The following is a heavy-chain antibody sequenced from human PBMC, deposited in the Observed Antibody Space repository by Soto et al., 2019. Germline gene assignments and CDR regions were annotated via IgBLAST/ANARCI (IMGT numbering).Heavy chain of an antibody. CDR1: GFSLNTYGVG. Sequence: SGPTLVNPTQTLTLTCTFSGFSLNTYGVGVGWIRQPPGKALEWLALIYWDDDKRYSPSLKSRLTITKDTSKNQVVLTMTNMDPVDTATYYCAHRLYSSAWPWDSGVFDYWGQGTLVTVSS. V-gene: IGHV2-5*02. CDR3: AHRLYSSAWPWDSGVFDY. D-gene: IGHD6-19*01. CDR2: IYWDDDK. J-gene: IGHJ4*02.